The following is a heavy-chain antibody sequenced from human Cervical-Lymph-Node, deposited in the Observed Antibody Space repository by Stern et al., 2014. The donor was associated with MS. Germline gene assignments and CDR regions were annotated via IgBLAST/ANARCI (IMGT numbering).Heavy chain of an antibody. CDR2: INHSGST. D-gene: IGHD6-19*01. V-gene: IGHV4-34*01. Sequence: QVQLQQWGAGLLKPSETLSLTCAVYGGSFSGYYWSWIRQPPGKGLEWIGEINHSGSTTYNPSLKSRVTISVDTSKTQFPLKLSSVTAADTAVYYCARGRRSGWSDYWGQGTLVTVSS. J-gene: IGHJ4*02. CDR1: GGSFSGYY. CDR3: ARGRRSGWSDY.